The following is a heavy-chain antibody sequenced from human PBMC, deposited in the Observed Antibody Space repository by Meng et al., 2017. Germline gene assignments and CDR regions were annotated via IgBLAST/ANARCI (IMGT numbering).Heavy chain of an antibody. V-gene: IGHV4-34*01. Sequence: QPPPSRAGLLEPSETLALPCPVYGRSFTGYCWRLIRQPSGKGLEWIAEINHSGSTSFTPSLKSRVTTSVDTPKNQFSLKLSSETAADTAVYYGARGRDSGYDRPAPGWGFDHWGQGTLVTVSS. J-gene: IGHJ5*02. D-gene: IGHD5-12*01. CDR2: INHSGST. CDR1: GRSFTGYC. CDR3: ARGRDSGYDRPAPGWGFDH.